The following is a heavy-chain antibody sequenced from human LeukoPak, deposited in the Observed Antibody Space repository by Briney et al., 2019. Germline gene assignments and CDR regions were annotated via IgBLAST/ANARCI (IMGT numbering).Heavy chain of an antibody. Sequence: GGSLRLSCAASGFTFSSYWMNWVRQAPGKGLVWVSRIARDGGSTTYADAVKGRFSISRDNAKNTLYLQMNSLRVEDTAVYYCARGRPQGNDYWGQGTLVTVSS. D-gene: IGHD4-23*01. CDR2: IARDGGST. CDR1: GFTFSSYW. CDR3: ARGRPQGNDY. V-gene: IGHV3-74*01. J-gene: IGHJ4*02.